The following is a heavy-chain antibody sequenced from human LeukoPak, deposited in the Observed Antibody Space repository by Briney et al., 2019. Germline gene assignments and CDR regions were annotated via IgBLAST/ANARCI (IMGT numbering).Heavy chain of an antibody. Sequence: PGGSLRLSCAASGFTFSSYAMSWVRQAPGKGLEWVSAISGSGGSTYYADSVKGWFTISRDNSKNTLYLQMNSLRAEDTAVYYCAKEAHYDSSGYWYNWFDPWGQGTLVTVSS. CDR1: GFTFSSYA. CDR2: ISGSGGST. J-gene: IGHJ5*02. CDR3: AKEAHYDSSGYWYNWFDP. V-gene: IGHV3-23*01. D-gene: IGHD3-22*01.